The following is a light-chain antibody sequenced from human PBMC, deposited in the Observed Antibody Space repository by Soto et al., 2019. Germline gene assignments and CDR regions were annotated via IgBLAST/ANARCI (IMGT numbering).Light chain of an antibody. CDR3: SSYTTFSTLV. CDR1: SSDFGAYDS. J-gene: IGLJ3*02. CDR2: DVA. V-gene: IGLV2-14*01. Sequence: QSALTQPVSVSGSPGQSITIPCTGTSSDFGAYDSVSWYQQYPGKAPKLIIYDVANRPSGVSDRLSGSKSGNTASLTISGLQAEDEADYYCSSYTTFSTLVLGGGTKLTVL.